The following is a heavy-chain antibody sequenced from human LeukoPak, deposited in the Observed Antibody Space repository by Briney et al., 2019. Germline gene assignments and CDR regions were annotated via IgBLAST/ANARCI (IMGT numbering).Heavy chain of an antibody. CDR2: IYYSGNT. J-gene: IGHJ6*02. V-gene: IGHV4-61*01. CDR1: GGSVSSGTFY. Sequence: PSETLSLTCPVSGGSVSSGTFYWSWIRQPPGKGLEWIGDIYYSGNTNYNPSLKSRVTMSVDTSKNQFSLKLSSVTAADTAVYYCARDQGHPSYYSYGLDVWGQGTTVTVSS. CDR3: ARDQGHPSYYSYGLDV.